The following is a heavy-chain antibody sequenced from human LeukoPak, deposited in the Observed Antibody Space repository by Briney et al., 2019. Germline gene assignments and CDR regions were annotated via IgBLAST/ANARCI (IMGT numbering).Heavy chain of an antibody. V-gene: IGHV3-30*04. CDR1: GFTFSSYG. CDR2: ISYDGSNR. J-gene: IGHJ4*02. Sequence: GGSLRLSCGASGFTFSSYGIHWVRQAPGKGLEWVAVISYDGSNRYYADSVKGRFTISRDNSKNMLYLQMNNLRADDTAVYYCARGRAYSPIPGSRSKSHFDYWGQGTLVTVSS. D-gene: IGHD5-18*01. CDR3: ARGRAYSPIPGSRSKSHFDY.